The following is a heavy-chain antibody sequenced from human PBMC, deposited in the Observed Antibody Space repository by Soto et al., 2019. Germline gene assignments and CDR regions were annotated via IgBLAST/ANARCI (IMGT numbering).Heavy chain of an antibody. V-gene: IGHV3-53*01. CDR1: GFTVSNNY. CDR3: ETQPGGGGY. J-gene: IGHJ4*02. Sequence: EVQLVESGGGLIQPGGSLRLSCAVSGFTVSNNYMSWVRQAPGKGLEGVSVIYSGGYTAYGDSVKGRFTISRDNSKNTQYFKRKSPGAEDPAVFYWETQPGGGGYWGQGTLVTVSS. D-gene: IGHD3-10*01. CDR2: IYSGGYT.